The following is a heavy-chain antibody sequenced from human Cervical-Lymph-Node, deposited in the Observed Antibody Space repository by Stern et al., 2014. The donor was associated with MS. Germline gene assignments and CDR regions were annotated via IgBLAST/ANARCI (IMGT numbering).Heavy chain of an antibody. V-gene: IGHV5-51*03. CDR3: GRAYYDILTSFEY. CDR2: IHPGDSET. Sequence: VQLVQSGAEMKKPGESLKISCKGSEYTFTNYWIGWVRQVPGKGPEWMGIIHPGDSETRYSPSFQGQITISVDRSINTVYLQWTSLKAPDTAIYYCGRAYYDILTSFEYWGQGTQVTVSS. D-gene: IGHD3-9*01. CDR1: EYTFTNYW. J-gene: IGHJ4*02.